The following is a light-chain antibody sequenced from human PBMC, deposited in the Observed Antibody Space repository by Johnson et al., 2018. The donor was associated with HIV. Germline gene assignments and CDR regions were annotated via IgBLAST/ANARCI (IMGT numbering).Light chain of an antibody. CDR2: DNN. CDR3: GTWDSSLSAGFYV. V-gene: IGLV1-51*01. Sequence: QSVLTQLPSVSAAPGQKVTISCSGSSSNIGNNYVSWYQQLPGTAPKLLIYDNNKRPSGIPDRFSGSKSGTSATLGITGLQTGDEADYYCGTWDSSLSAGFYVFGTGTKVTVL. CDR1: SSNIGNNY. J-gene: IGLJ1*01.